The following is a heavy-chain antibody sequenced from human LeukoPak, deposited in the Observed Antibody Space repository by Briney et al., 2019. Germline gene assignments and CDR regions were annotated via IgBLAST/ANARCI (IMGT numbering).Heavy chain of an antibody. CDR3: ARRRSGHNWFDP. D-gene: IGHD1-26*01. J-gene: IGHJ5*02. CDR1: GGSSSSVDYY. CDR2: IYYSGST. V-gene: IGHV4-30-4*01. Sequence: SETLSLTCTVSGGSSSSVDYYWSWIRQPPGKGLEWMGHIYYSGSTYYNPSLKSRITMSVDTSKNQFSLKLSSVTAADTAVYYCARRRSGHNWFDPWGQGTLVTVSS.